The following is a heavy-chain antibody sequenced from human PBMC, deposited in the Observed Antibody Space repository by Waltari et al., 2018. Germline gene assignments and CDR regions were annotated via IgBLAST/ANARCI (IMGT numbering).Heavy chain of an antibody. CDR3: ARGKFTAFDI. V-gene: IGHV6-1*01. J-gene: IGHJ3*02. CDR1: GDSLFTTSVA. CDR2: TYYRSQLRN. Sequence: QVQLQQSGPGLVKPSQTLSLTCAVSGDSLFTTSVAWNWIRQSPSRALEWLGRTYYRSQLRNDYALSVKGRITVNPDTSKNHFSLQLDSVTPDDTAVYYCARGKFTAFDIWGQGTMVTVSS.